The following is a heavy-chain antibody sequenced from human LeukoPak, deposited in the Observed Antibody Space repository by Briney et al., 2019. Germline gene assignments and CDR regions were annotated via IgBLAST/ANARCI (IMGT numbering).Heavy chain of an antibody. Sequence: PGGSLRLSCAASGFTFSKYTMSWVRQAPGKGLEWISTINSNAGSTYYADSVKGRFTISRDNSKNTLFLQLNSLRAEDTAIYYRAKDGLCPDVCPTQIGVGGYFHSWCQGILVTVSS. D-gene: IGHD6-19*01. CDR3: AKDGLCPDVCPTQIGVGGYFHS. J-gene: IGHJ4*02. CDR2: INSNAGST. CDR1: GFTFSKYT. V-gene: IGHV3-23*01.